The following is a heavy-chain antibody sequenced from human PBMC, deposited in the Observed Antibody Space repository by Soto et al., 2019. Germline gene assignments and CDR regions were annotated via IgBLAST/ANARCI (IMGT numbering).Heavy chain of an antibody. CDR2: IIPIFGTA. D-gene: IGHD6-13*01. CDR3: ASSGYSSSWVGYYYGMDV. Sequence: QVQLVQSGAEVKKPGSSVKVSCKASGGTFSSYSISWVRQAPGQGLEWMGGIIPIFGTANYAQKFQCRVTITADESTRTTYMDLSSLRSEYTAVYYWASSGYSSSWVGYYYGMDVWGQGTTVTVS. J-gene: IGHJ6*02. CDR1: GGTFSSYS. V-gene: IGHV1-69*01.